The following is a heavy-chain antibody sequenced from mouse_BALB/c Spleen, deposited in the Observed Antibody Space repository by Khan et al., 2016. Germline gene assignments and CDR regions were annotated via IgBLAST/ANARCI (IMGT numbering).Heavy chain of an antibody. CDR3: AKGGGGAHYFDY. D-gene: IGHD3-3*01. CDR1: GYTFTNYG. V-gene: IGHV9-3-1*01. J-gene: IGHJ2*01. Sequence: QIQLVQSGPELKKPGETVKISCKASGYTFTNYGMNWVKQAPGKGLKWMGWINTYTGEPTYADDFKGRFAFSLDTSASPAYLQINNLKNEDTAIYCSAKGGGGAHYFDYWGQGTTLTVSS. CDR2: INTYTGEP.